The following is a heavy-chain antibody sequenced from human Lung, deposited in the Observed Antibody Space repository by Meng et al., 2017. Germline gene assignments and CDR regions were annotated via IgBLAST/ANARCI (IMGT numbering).Heavy chain of an antibody. V-gene: IGHV4-34*01. CDR1: GGSFSYYY. CDR2: INHSGST. CDR3: ARGPTTMAHDFDY. Sequence: QVQLQQWGAGLLKPSETLSLTFVVSGGSFSYYYWSWIRQPPGKGLEWIGEINHSGSTNYNPSLENRATISVDTSQNNLSLKLSSVTAADSAVYYCARGPTTMAHDFDYWGQGTLVTVSS. J-gene: IGHJ4*02. D-gene: IGHD4-11*01.